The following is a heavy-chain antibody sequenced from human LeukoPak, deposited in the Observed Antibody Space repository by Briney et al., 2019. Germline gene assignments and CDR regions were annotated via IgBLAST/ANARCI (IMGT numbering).Heavy chain of an antibody. J-gene: IGHJ4*02. Sequence: GASVKVSCKASGYTFTGYYMHWVRQAAGQRLEWMGWINPNSGGTNYAQKFQGRVTMTRDTSISTAYMELSRLRSDDTAVYYCARVNVYSGYDLGDWGQGTLVTVCS. CDR2: INPNSGGT. V-gene: IGHV1-2*02. D-gene: IGHD5-12*01. CDR3: ARVNVYSGYDLGD. CDR1: GYTFTGYY.